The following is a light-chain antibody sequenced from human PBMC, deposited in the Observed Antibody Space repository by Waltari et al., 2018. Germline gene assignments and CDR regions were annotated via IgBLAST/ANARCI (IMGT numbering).Light chain of an antibody. V-gene: IGKV3D-15*01. CDR1: QSISRH. J-gene: IGKJ4*01. CDR3: QQYNNWPPLT. CDR2: DAS. Sequence: VMTQSPATLFVSPGEGATLSCRASQSISRHVAWYHQKSGQAPRLLIFDASARGAGIPARFSGSGSGTEFTLPISSLQSEDVGVYYCQQYNNWPPLTFGGGTKVEIK.